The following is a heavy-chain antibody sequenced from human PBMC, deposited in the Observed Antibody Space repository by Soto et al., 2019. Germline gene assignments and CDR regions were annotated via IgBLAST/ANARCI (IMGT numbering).Heavy chain of an antibody. CDR3: ASTRTAIDNWFDP. CDR2: IYYSGST. D-gene: IGHD5-18*01. CDR1: GGSISSYY. Sequence: SETLSLTCTVSGGSISSYYWSWIRQPPGKGLEWIGHIYYSGSTNYNPSLKSRVTISVDTSKNQFSLKLSSVTAADTAVYCCASTRTAIDNWFDPWGQGTLVTVS. J-gene: IGHJ5*02. V-gene: IGHV4-59*01.